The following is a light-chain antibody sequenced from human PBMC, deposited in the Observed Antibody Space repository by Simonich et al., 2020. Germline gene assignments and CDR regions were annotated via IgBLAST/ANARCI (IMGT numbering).Light chain of an antibody. V-gene: IGKV4-1*01. J-gene: IGKJ2*01. CDR3: QQYYSTPPMYT. CDR1: RSVLYSSNNKNY. Sequence: DIVMTQSPDSLAVSLGERATINCKSSRSVLYSSNNKNYLAWYQQKPGQPPKLLIYWASTRESGVPDRFSGSGSGTDFTLTIRSLKAEDVAVYYCQQYYSTPPMYTFGQGTKLEIK. CDR2: WAS.